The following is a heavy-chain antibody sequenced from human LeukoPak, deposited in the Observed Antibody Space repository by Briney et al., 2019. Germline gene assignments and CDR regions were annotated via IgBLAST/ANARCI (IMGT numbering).Heavy chain of an antibody. V-gene: IGHV1-18*01. J-gene: IGHJ4*02. Sequence: ASVKVSCKASVYSFTSYGVIWVRQAPGQGLEWMGWISTDNGDTKFAQKFQGRVTLTTDTSTSTGDMELRSLRSDDTAVYYCARDGYYRHFDYWGQGTLVTVSS. CDR3: ARDGYYRHFDY. D-gene: IGHD3-22*01. CDR2: ISTDNGDT. CDR1: VYSFTSYG.